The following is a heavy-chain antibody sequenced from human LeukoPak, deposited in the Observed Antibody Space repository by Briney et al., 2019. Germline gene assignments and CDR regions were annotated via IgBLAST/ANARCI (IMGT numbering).Heavy chain of an antibody. Sequence: SETLSLTCTVSGGSTSSYYWSWIRQPPGKGLEWIAYIDYRGSTTYNPSLKSRVTISVDTSRNQFSLKLSSVTAADTAVYYCARSRSGYSYDHAAFDIWGQGAMVTVSS. D-gene: IGHD5-18*01. J-gene: IGHJ3*02. CDR1: GGSTSSYY. CDR2: IDYRGST. CDR3: ARSRSGYSYDHAAFDI. V-gene: IGHV4-59*01.